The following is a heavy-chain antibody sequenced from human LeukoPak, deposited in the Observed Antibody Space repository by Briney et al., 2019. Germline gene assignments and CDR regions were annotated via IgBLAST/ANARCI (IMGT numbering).Heavy chain of an antibody. CDR1: GYSFTAYH. CDR3: ARGSIGDYVDYYY. J-gene: IGHJ4*02. D-gene: IGHD3-16*01. Sequence: ASVKVSCKTSGYSFTAYHMHWVRQAPGHGLEWMGWINPNNGATKYAQEFQGRVTMTRDTSIRTAYLEMTSLRSDDTAMFYCARGSIGDYVDYYYWGQGTLVTVSS. V-gene: IGHV1-2*02. CDR2: INPNNGAT.